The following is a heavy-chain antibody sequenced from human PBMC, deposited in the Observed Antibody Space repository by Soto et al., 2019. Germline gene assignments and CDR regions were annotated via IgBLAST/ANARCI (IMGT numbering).Heavy chain of an antibody. CDR1: GFTVSTNY. CDR3: AKCMGSSWIGVIDN. Sequence: PGGSLRLSCAASGFTVSTNYMSWVRQSPGKGLEWVSVIYTDGSTYYADSVKGRFTISRDNSKNRLFLQMNSLGAEDTAIYYCAKCMGSSWIGVIDNWGQGTLVTVSS. CDR2: IYTDGST. J-gene: IGHJ4*02. V-gene: IGHV3-53*01. D-gene: IGHD6-13*01.